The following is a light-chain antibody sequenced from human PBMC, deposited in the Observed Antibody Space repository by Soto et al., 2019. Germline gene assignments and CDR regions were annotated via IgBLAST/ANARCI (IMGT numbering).Light chain of an antibody. CDR1: SSDVGGYNY. V-gene: IGLV2-14*01. CDR3: GTWDYDLRGVI. Sequence: QSALTQPASVSGSPGQSITISCTGSSSDVGGYNYVSWYQQHPGKAPKLMIYEVSNRPSGISNRFSGSKSGNTASLTLSGLQAEDEADYYCGTWDYDLRGVIFGGGTKLTVL. CDR2: EVS. J-gene: IGLJ2*01.